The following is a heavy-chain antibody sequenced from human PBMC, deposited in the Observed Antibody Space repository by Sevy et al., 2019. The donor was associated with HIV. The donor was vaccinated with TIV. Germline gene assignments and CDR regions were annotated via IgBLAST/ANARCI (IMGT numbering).Heavy chain of an antibody. D-gene: IGHD2-2*01. CDR1: GYTFTGYY. J-gene: IGHJ6*02. CDR2: INPNSGGT. Sequence: ASVKVSCKASGYTFTGYYMHWVRQAPGQGLEWMGWINPNSGGTNYAQKFQGRVTMTRDTSISTAYMELSRLRSDDTAVYYCAKGGVLPAAIPNQLLVIWVGYRTYYGMDVWGQGTTVTVSS. CDR3: AKGGVLPAAIPNQLLVIWVGYRTYYGMDV. V-gene: IGHV1-2*02.